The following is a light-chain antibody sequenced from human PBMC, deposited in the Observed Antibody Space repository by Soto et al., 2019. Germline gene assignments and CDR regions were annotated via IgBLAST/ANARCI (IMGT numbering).Light chain of an antibody. Sequence: EILMTQSPATLSVSPGERVTLSCRASQNIHNHMSWFLQKPGQAPRLLMYDAILRAAGIPARLSGSWSGTEFTLTISSLQSEDFAEYHCQQYNNWPQTFGQGTKVDIK. CDR3: QQYNNWPQT. CDR2: DAI. J-gene: IGKJ1*01. V-gene: IGKV3-15*01. CDR1: QNIHNH.